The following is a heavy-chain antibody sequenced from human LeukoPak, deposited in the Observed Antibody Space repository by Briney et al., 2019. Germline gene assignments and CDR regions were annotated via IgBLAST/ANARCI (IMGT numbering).Heavy chain of an antibody. J-gene: IGHJ4*02. V-gene: IGHV3-53*01. CDR2: IYGGGNT. CDR3: ASLGAAGTDY. CDR1: GFSVSSNY. D-gene: IGHD6-13*01. Sequence: PGGSLRLSCAVSGFSVSSNYMSWVRQAPGKGLEWVSVIYGGGNTYCADSVKGRFTISRDNSKNTLYLQMNSLRAEDTAVYYCASLGAAGTDYWGQGTLVTVSS.